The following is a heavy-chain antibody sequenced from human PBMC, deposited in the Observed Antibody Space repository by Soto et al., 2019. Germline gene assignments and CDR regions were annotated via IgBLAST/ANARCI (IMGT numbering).Heavy chain of an antibody. V-gene: IGHV6-1*01. CDR1: GDSVSSNSSA. J-gene: IGHJ6*02. CDR2: TYYRSKWYN. Sequence: PSQTLSLTFAISGDSVSSNSSAWNWIRQSPSRGLEWLGRTYYRSKWYNDYAVSVKSRITINPDTSKNQFSLQLNSVTPEDTAVYYCARDLGGGQYFYYYGMDVWGQGTTVTVSS. D-gene: IGHD3-10*01. CDR3: ARDLGGGQYFYYYGMDV.